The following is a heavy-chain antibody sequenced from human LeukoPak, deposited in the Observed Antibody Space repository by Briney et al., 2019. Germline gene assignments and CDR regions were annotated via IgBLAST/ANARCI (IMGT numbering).Heavy chain of an antibody. V-gene: IGHV3-48*01. D-gene: IGHD2-21*02. CDR2: ISLSSGTI. J-gene: IGHJ4*02. CDR3: ARIQGDSVSI. CDR1: GFTFSSYC. Sequence: GGSLRLSCAASGFTFSSYCMNWVRQAPGKGLEWISYISLSSGTIYYADSVKGRFTVSRDNAKNSLYLQMNSLRAEDTAVYYCARIQGDSVSIWGQGTLVTVSS.